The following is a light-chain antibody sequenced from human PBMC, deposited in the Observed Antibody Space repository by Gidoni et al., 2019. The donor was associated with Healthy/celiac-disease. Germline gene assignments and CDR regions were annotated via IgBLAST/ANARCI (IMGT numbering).Light chain of an antibody. Sequence: EIVLTQSPGTLSLSAGERATLSCRASQSVSSSYLAWYQQKPGQAPRLLIYGASSRATGIPDRFSGSGSGTDFTLTISRLEPEDFAVYYCQQYGRTFAQETKVGIK. J-gene: IGKJ1*01. V-gene: IGKV3-20*01. CDR1: QSVSSSY. CDR2: GAS. CDR3: QQYGRT.